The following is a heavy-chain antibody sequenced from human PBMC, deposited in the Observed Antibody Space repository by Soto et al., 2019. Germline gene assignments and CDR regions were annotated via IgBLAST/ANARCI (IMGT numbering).Heavy chain of an antibody. CDR2: IRAYNGDT. J-gene: IGHJ4*02. CDR1: GYTFNSDG. CDR3: ARSMPYSIGWEPSEY. V-gene: IGHV1-18*01. D-gene: IGHD6-19*01. Sequence: QVQLVQSGAEVKKPGASVKVSCKASGYTFNSDGINWVRQAPGQGLEWMGWIRAYNGDTHLAQKAQGRVTMTTDTGTTTAHMELRSLRSDDTAVYYCARSMPYSIGWEPSEYWGQGTLVPVSS.